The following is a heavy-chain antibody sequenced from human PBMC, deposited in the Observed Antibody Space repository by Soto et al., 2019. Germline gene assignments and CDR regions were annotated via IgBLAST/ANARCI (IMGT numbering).Heavy chain of an antibody. V-gene: IGHV3-11*01. CDR2: IGTSGSPI. CDR3: ARGMTVAVWYYDL. CDR1: GFTFSDHY. D-gene: IGHD4-4*01. J-gene: IGHJ2*01. Sequence: QVQLVESGGGLAKPGGSLRLSCAASGFTFSDHYMSWIRQAPGKGLEWVSYIGTSGSPIYYAESVKGRFTISRDNAKNGLYLYMRSLSAEDAAVYYCARGMTVAVWYYDLWGRGTLVTVSS.